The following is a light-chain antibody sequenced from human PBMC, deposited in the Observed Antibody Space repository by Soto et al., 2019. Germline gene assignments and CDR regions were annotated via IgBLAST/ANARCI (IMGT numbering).Light chain of an antibody. CDR2: DAS. CDR3: QQFDDLPLT. Sequence: DIQMTQSPSSLSASVGDRVTITRQASHDIKKYLNWYQQKAHKVPKLLIHDASTLASGVPSRFTGGGSGTDFTLTVNNLQPEDVATYYCQQFDDLPLTFGGGTKVDI. J-gene: IGKJ4*01. V-gene: IGKV1-33*01. CDR1: HDIKKY.